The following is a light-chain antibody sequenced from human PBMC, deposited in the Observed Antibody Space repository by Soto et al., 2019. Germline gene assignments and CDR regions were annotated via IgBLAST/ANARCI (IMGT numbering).Light chain of an antibody. CDR1: QSISSY. CDR3: QQSYSTPYT. V-gene: IGKV1-39*01. Sequence: DIPMTQSPSSLSASVGDRVTITCRASQSISSYLNWYQQKPGNAPNLLIYAASSLQSGVPSRFSGSVSGTDFTLTISSLQPEDFATYYCQQSYSTPYTFCQGTNLEIK. CDR2: AAS. J-gene: IGKJ2*01.